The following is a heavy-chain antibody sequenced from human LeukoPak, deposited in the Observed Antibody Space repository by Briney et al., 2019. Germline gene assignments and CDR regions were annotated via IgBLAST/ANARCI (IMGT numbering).Heavy chain of an antibody. CDR3: ARDLKGNYGDYLDAFDI. D-gene: IGHD4-17*01. CDR2: ISYSGST. J-gene: IGHJ3*02. V-gene: IGHV4-59*01. Sequence: SETLSLTCTVSGGSISCYYWSWIRQPPGKGLEWIGYISYSGSTNCNPSLKSRVTISIDTSKNQFSLKLSSVTAADTAVYYCARDLKGNYGDYLDAFDIWGQGTMVTVSS. CDR1: GGSISCYY.